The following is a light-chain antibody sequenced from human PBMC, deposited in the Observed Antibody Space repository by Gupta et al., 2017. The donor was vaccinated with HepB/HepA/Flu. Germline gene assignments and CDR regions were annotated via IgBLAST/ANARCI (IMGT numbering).Light chain of an antibody. V-gene: IGLV3-21*03. Sequence: SSVLTQPPSVSVAPGKTARITCWGNNIGSKSVHWYQQKAGQAPVLVVYDDRDRPSGIPERFSGANSGSTATLTSSRVEAGDEADYYCQVWDRSSDHWVFGGGTKLTVL. CDR2: DDR. CDR1: NIGSKS. J-gene: IGLJ3*02. CDR3: QVWDRSSDHWV.